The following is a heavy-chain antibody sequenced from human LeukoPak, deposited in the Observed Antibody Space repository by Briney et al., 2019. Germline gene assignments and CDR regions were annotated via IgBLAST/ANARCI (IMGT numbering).Heavy chain of an antibody. CDR3: ARAPKGMTTVRYYYYYMDV. D-gene: IGHD4-11*01. V-gene: IGHV4-31*03. CDR1: SGSITSGGYS. Sequence: SQTLSLTCTVSSGSITSGGYSWNWIRQHPGKGLEWIGYIYYSGSTFYNPSLKSRVTMSVDTSKNQFSLKLSSVTAADTAVYYCARAPKGMTTVRYYYYYMDVWGKGTTVTVSS. CDR2: IYYSGST. J-gene: IGHJ6*03.